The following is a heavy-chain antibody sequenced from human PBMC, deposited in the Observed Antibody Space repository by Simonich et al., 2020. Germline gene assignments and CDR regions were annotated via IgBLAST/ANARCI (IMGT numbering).Heavy chain of an antibody. CDR1: GYTFTGYS. V-gene: IGHV1-2*02. CDR3: ARSHIAAAGTGYFQH. Sequence: QVQLVQSGAEVKKPGASVKVSCKASGYTFTGYSMHWVRQAPGQGHEGMGWITPNSGGTNYAQKFQGRVTMTRDTSISTAYMELSRLRSDDTAVYYCARSHIAAAGTGYFQHWGQGTLVTVSS. CDR2: ITPNSGGT. J-gene: IGHJ1*01. D-gene: IGHD6-13*01.